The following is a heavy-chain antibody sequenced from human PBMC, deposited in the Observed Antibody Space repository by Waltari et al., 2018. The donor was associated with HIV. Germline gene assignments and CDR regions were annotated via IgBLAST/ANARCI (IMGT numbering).Heavy chain of an antibody. D-gene: IGHD3-3*01. CDR3: VKDGASTIFGVLNGMDV. Sequence: EVQLVESGGGSVQPGRSLRLSCTASGIPFGDYAMPWGRQPPGKGLEWVSGISWNSGDIAYADSVKGRFTISRDNTKNSLFLQMNSVRVEDTALYYCVKDGASTIFGVLNGMDVWGQGTTVTVSS. V-gene: IGHV3-9*01. J-gene: IGHJ6*02. CDR1: GIPFGDYA. CDR2: ISWNSGDI.